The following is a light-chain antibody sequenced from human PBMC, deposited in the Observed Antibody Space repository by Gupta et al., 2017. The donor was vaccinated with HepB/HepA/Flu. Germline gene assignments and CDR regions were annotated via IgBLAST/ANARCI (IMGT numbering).Light chain of an antibody. CDR1: QSISRY. V-gene: IGKV1-39*01. CDR3: QQSYSAPLT. Sequence: DIQMTQSPSSLSASVGDRITITCRASQSISRYLSWYQQTPGKAPKLLIYMASNLQGGVPSRFSGSGSGADFTLTISSLRPEDFASYYCQQSYSAPLTFGGWTKVEIK. CDR2: MAS. J-gene: IGKJ4*01.